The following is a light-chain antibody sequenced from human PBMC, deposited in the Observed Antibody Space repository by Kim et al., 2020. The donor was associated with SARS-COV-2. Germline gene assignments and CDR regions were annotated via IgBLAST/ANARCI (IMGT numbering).Light chain of an antibody. CDR2: WAS. CDR3: QQYYSTPYT. V-gene: IGKV4-1*01. Sequence: RATSNCKSSQSVLYSSNNKNYLAWYQKKPGQPPKLLIYWASTRESVVPDRFSGSGSGTDFTLTISSLQAEDVAVYYCQQYYSTPYTFGQGTKLEIK. J-gene: IGKJ2*01. CDR1: QSVLYSSNNKNY.